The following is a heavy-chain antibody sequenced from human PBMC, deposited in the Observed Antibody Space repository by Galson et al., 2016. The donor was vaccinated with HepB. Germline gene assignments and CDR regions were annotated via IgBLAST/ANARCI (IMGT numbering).Heavy chain of an antibody. CDR3: AKDIAVAGTRSFDC. J-gene: IGHJ4*02. D-gene: IGHD6-19*01. CDR1: GFTFNIFG. V-gene: IGHV3-9*01. CDR2: ISWNSGSR. Sequence: SLRLSCAASGFTFNIFGMHWVRQAPGKGLEWVSGISWNSGSRDYADSVKGRFTISRDNAKNSLYLQMNSLRAEDTAFYYCAKDIAVAGTRSFDCWGQGTLVTVSS.